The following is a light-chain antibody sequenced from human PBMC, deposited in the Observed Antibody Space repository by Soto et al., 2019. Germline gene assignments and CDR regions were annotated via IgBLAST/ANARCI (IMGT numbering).Light chain of an antibody. CDR1: SSNIGSDY. J-gene: IGLJ2*01. CDR3: AAWDESLNSVV. Sequence: QSVLTQPPSASGAPGQRVTISCSGSSSNIGSDYLYWYQQRPGTAPKLLIYTDNLRPSGVPDRFSGPKSGTSGSLAISGLRSEDEADYYCAAWDESLNSVVFGGGTKLTVL. V-gene: IGLV1-47*02. CDR2: TDN.